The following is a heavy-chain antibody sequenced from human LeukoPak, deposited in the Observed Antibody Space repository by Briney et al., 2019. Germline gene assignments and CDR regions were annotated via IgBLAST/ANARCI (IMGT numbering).Heavy chain of an antibody. CDR3: ARDGRMVRGVKGDAFDI. J-gene: IGHJ3*02. D-gene: IGHD3-10*01. Sequence: GGSLRLSCAASGFTFSDYCMSWIRQAPGKGLEWVAYISSSGSTIYYADSVKGRFTISRDNAKNSLYLQMNSLRAEDTAVYYCARDGRMVRGVKGDAFDIWGQGTMVTVSS. CDR2: ISSSGSTI. CDR1: GFTFSDYC. V-gene: IGHV3-11*04.